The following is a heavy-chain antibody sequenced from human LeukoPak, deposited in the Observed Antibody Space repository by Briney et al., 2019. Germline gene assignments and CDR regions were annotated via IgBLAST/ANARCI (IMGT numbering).Heavy chain of an antibody. CDR3: AKELRYFDWLSPFDY. V-gene: IGHV3-21*01. Sequence: GGSLRLSCAASGYTFSSYSMNWVRQAPGKGLEWVSSISSSSSYIYYADSVKGRFTISRDNSKNTLYLQMNSPRAEDTAVYYCAKELRYFDWLSPFDYWGQGTLVTVSS. CDR1: GYTFSSYS. J-gene: IGHJ4*02. D-gene: IGHD3-9*01. CDR2: ISSSSSYI.